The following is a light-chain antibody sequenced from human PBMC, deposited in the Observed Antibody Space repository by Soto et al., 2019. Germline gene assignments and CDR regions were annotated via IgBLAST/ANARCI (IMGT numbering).Light chain of an antibody. Sequence: DIQMTQSPSTLSASVVDRVTITCRASQSISSWLAWYRQKPGKAPKLLIYDASSLESGVPSRFSGSGSGTEFTLTISSLQPDDFATYYCQQYNSYSPWTFGQGTKVDI. V-gene: IGKV1-5*01. CDR1: QSISSW. J-gene: IGKJ1*01. CDR3: QQYNSYSPWT. CDR2: DAS.